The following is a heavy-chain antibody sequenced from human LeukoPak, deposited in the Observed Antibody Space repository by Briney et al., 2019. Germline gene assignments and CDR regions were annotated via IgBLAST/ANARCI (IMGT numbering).Heavy chain of an antibody. D-gene: IGHD2-15*01. CDR1: GGSISSGDYY. CDR2: IYYSGST. Sequence: SETLSLTCTVSGGSISSGDYYWSWIRQPPGKGLEWIGYIYYSGSTYYNPSLKSRVTISVDTSKNQFSLKLSSVTAADTAVYYCARDGGRFNGCPYYYGMDVWGQGTTVTVSS. V-gene: IGHV4-30-4*01. J-gene: IGHJ6*02. CDR3: ARDGGRFNGCPYYYGMDV.